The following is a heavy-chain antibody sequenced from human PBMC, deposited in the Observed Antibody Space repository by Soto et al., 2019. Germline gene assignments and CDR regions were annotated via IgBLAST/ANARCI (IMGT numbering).Heavy chain of an antibody. D-gene: IGHD3-9*01. CDR3: AKDRSYDILTGCYDY. Sequence: GGSLRLSCAASGFTFDDYAMHWVRQAPGKGLDWVSGISWNSGSIGYADSVKGRFTISRDNAKNSLYLQMNSLRAEDTALYYCAKDRSYDILTGCYDYWGQGTLVTVSS. CDR2: ISWNSGSI. J-gene: IGHJ4*02. V-gene: IGHV3-9*01. CDR1: GFTFDDYA.